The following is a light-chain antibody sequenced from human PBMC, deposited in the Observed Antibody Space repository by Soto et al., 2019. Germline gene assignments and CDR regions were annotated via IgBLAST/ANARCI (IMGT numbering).Light chain of an antibody. CDR1: QSVSSN. Sequence: EIVMTQSPATLSVSPGERATLSCRASQSVSSNLAWYQQKPGQAPRLLIYGASTRATGIPARFSGSGSGTEFTLTSSRLQSEDFAVYYCQQYNNWPPFTFGPGTKVDIK. CDR3: QQYNNWPPFT. CDR2: GAS. J-gene: IGKJ3*01. V-gene: IGKV3-15*01.